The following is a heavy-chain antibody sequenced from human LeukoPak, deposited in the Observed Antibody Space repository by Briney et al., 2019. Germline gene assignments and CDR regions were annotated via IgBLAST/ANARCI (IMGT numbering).Heavy chain of an antibody. D-gene: IGHD4-17*01. CDR1: GYTFTSYA. Sequence: ASVKVSCKASGYTFTSYAMHWVRQAPGQRLEWMGWINAGNGNTKYSQKFQGRVTITRDTSASTAYMKLSSLRSEDTAVYYCARTGDYGLPHFDYWGQGTLVTVSS. CDR2: INAGNGNT. CDR3: ARTGDYGLPHFDY. V-gene: IGHV1-3*01. J-gene: IGHJ4*02.